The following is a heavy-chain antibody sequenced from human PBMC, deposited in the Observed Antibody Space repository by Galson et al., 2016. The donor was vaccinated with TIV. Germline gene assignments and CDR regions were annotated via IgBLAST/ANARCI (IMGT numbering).Heavy chain of an antibody. CDR1: GYTFTTHE. CDR3: ARGGSCGGDCYYFDF. J-gene: IGHJ4*02. CDR2: INPLGGST. V-gene: IGHV1-46*01. D-gene: IGHD2-21*02. Sequence: SVKVSCKASGYTFTTHEIHWVRQAPGQGLVWMALINPLGGSTNYAQKFQGRVTMTRDTSKTTVYMELNSLGFEDTAVYYCARGGSCGGDCYYFDFWGQGTLVTVSS.